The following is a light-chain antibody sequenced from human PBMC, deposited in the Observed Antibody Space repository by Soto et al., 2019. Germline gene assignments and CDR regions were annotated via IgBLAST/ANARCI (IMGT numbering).Light chain of an antibody. CDR1: QSVSSN. CDR2: GAS. J-gene: IGKJ5*01. V-gene: IGKV3D-15*01. Sequence: EIVMTQSPATLSVSPGERATLSCRASQSVSSNLAWYQQKPGQAPRLLIYGASIRATGIPARFSGSGSGTEFTLTISSLQSEDFSVYYCQQYNNWPPIPFGQGKRLEIK. CDR3: QQYNNWPPIP.